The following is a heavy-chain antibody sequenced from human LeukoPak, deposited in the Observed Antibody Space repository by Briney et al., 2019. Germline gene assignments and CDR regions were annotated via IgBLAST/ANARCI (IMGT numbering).Heavy chain of an antibody. D-gene: IGHD6-13*01. J-gene: IGHJ4*02. CDR3: AKSGWRYLAAAAHY. CDR1: GFTFSSYS. V-gene: IGHV3-21*04. Sequence: GGSLRLSCAASGFTFSSYSMNWVRQAPGKGLEWVSSISSSSSYIYYADSVKGRFTISRDNAKNSLYLQMNSLRAEDTALYYCAKSGWRYLAAAAHYWGQGTLVTVSS. CDR2: ISSSSSYI.